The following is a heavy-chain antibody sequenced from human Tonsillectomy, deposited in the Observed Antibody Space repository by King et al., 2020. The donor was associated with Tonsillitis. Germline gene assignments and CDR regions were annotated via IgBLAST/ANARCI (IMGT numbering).Heavy chain of an antibody. CDR1: GYSFTSYW. J-gene: IGHJ3*02. CDR2: IYPGDSDT. D-gene: IGHD3-10*01. Sequence: QLVQSGAEVKKPGEALKISCKGSGYSFTSYWIGWVRQMPGKSLEWMGIIYPGDSDTRYSPSFQSQVAFPADKSISTAYLQWGSLKASDTAMYYCARRGGSGCKDAFDIWGQGTMVTVSS. V-gene: IGHV5-51*01. CDR3: ARRGGSGCKDAFDI.